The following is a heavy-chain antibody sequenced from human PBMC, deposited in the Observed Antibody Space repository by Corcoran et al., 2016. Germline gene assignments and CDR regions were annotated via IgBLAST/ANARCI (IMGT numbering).Heavy chain of an antibody. J-gene: IGHJ4*02. CDR3: ARLPYSSSWLQPAAY. Sequence: EVQLVQSGAEVKKPGESLKISCKGSGYSFTSYWIGWVRQMPGKGLEWMGIIYPGDSDTRYSPSFQGQVTISADKSIRTAYLQWSSLKASDTAMYYCARLPYSSSWLQPAAYWGEGTLVTVSS. D-gene: IGHD6-13*01. CDR1: GYSFTSYW. V-gene: IGHV5-51*01. CDR2: IYPGDSDT.